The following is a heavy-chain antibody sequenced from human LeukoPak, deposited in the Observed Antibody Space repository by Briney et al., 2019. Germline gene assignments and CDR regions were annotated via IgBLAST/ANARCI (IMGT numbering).Heavy chain of an antibody. D-gene: IGHD4-17*01. CDR2: IKSKNDGGTT. CDR1: GFTFSDAW. J-gene: IGHJ4*02. V-gene: IGHV3-15*01. Sequence: PGGSLRLSCSASGFTFSDAWMSWVRQAPGKGLEWVGRIKSKNDGGTTDYAAPVKGRFTISRDDSKNTLSLQMNSLKTEDTAVYFCATEYYGAYNFWGRGTLVTVSS. CDR3: ATEYYGAYNF.